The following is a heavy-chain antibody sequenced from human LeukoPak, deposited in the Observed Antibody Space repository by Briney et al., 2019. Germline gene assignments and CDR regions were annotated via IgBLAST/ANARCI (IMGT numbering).Heavy chain of an antibody. Sequence: GGSLRLSCAASGFTFSSYAMSWVRQAPGKGLEWVSAISGSGGSTYYADSVKGRFTISRDNSNNTLYLQMNSLRAEDTAAYYCAKTPGVLRFLEWLPPFYFDYWGQGTLVTVSS. CDR1: GFTFSSYA. V-gene: IGHV3-23*01. CDR2: ISGSGGST. CDR3: AKTPGVLRFLEWLPPFYFDY. D-gene: IGHD3-3*01. J-gene: IGHJ4*02.